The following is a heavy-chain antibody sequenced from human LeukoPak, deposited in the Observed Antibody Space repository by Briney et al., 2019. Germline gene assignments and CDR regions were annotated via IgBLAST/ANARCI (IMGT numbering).Heavy chain of an antibody. CDR2: INPSGGST. D-gene: IGHD3-22*01. V-gene: IGHV1-46*01. J-gene: IGHJ6*02. Sequence: ASVKVSCKASGYTFTSYYMHWVRQAPGQGLKWMGIINPSGGSTNYAQKLQGRVTMTTDTSTSTAYMELRSLRSDDTAVYYCAAHPYYYDSSGSYYYGMDVWGQGTTVTVSS. CDR1: GYTFTSYY. CDR3: AAHPYYYDSSGSYYYGMDV.